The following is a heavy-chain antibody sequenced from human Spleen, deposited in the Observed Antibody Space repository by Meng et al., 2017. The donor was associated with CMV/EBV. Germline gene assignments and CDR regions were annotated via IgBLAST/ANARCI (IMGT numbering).Heavy chain of an antibody. CDR3: ARVPGAGWFDP. CDR1: GGSISSYY. V-gene: IGHV4-59*01. J-gene: IGHJ5*02. CDR2: IYYSGST. Sequence: LTCTVSGGSISSYYWSWIRQPPGKGLEWIGYIYYSGSTNYNPSLKSRVTISVDTSKNQFSLKLSSVTAADTAVYYCARVPGAGWFDPWGQGTLVTVSS.